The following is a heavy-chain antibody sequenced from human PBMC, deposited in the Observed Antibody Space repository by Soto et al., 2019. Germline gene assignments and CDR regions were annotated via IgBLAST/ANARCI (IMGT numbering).Heavy chain of an antibody. CDR2: IYPGDSYT. Sequence: GESLKISCKGSGYNFTSYWIGWVRQMPGKCLEWMGIIYPGDSYTRYSPSFQAQVTISDDKSISTPYRQWSSLKASDTAWYYCARGARGSSWYFFDYWGKGTLVTVSS. CDR1: GYNFTSYW. CDR3: ARGARGSSWYFFDY. D-gene: IGHD6-13*01. V-gene: IGHV5-51*01. J-gene: IGHJ4*02.